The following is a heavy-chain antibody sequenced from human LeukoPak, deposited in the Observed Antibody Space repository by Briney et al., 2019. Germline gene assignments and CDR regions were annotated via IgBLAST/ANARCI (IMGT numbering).Heavy chain of an antibody. J-gene: IGHJ4*02. CDR2: IYYSGGT. CDR1: GGSVSSDSSY. CDR3: ARVEGGSGWRYFDY. D-gene: IGHD6-19*01. Sequence: PSETLSLTCTVSGGSVSSDSSYWSWIRQPPGTGLEWIGYIYYSGGTNYNPSLKSRVTISVDTSKNQFSLKLSSVTAADTAVYYCARVEGGSGWRYFDYWGQGTLVTVSS. V-gene: IGHV4-61*01.